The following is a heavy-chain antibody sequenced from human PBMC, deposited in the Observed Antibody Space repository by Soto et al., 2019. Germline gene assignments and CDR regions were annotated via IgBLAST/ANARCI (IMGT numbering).Heavy chain of an antibody. J-gene: IGHJ6*02. CDR3: AKDQVGSSWYRFYYGMDV. Sequence: ASVKVSCKVSGYTLTELSMHWVRQAPGKGLEWMGGFDPEDGETIYAQKFQGRVTMTEDTSTDTAYMELSSLRSEDTAVYYCAKDQVGSSWYRFYYGMDVWGQGTTVTVSS. V-gene: IGHV1-24*01. D-gene: IGHD6-13*01. CDR2: FDPEDGET. CDR1: GYTLTELS.